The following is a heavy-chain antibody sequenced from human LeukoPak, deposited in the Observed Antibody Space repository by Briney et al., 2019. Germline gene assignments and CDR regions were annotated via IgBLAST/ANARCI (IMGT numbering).Heavy chain of an antibody. D-gene: IGHD1-26*01. Sequence: VASVKVSCKASGYTFTSYDINWVRQATGQGLEWMGWMNPNSGNTGYAQKFQGRVTITADKSTSTAYMELSSLRSEDTAVYYCARVLSFSGSSPFDYWGQGTLVTVSS. V-gene: IGHV1-8*01. J-gene: IGHJ4*02. CDR1: GYTFTSYD. CDR2: MNPNSGNT. CDR3: ARVLSFSGSSPFDY.